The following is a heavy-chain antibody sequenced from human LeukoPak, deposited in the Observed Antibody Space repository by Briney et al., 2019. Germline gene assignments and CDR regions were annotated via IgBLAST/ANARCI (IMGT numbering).Heavy chain of an antibody. CDR3: ARDREMVRAVFDP. D-gene: IGHD3-10*01. CDR2: IKQDGSEK. CDR1: GFTFSSYW. Sequence: GGSPRLSCAASGFTFSSYWMSWVRQAPGKGLEWVANIKQDGSEKYYVDSVKGRFTISRDNAKNSLYLQMNSLRAEDTAVYYCARDREMVRAVFDPWGQGTLVTVSS. V-gene: IGHV3-7*03. J-gene: IGHJ5*02.